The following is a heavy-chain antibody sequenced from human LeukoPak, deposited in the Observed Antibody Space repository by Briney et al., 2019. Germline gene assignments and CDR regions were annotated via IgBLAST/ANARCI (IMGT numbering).Heavy chain of an antibody. D-gene: IGHD3-16*02. CDR2: IYPGDSDT. CDR3: ARRYDYVWGSYRSGAFDI. CDR1: GYSFTSYW. Sequence: GESLKISCKGSGYSFTSYWIGWVRQMPGKGLEWMGIIYPGDSDTRYSPSFQGQVTLSADKSISTAYLQWSSLKASDTAMYYCARRYDYVWGSYRSGAFDIWGQGTMVTVSS. V-gene: IGHV5-51*01. J-gene: IGHJ3*02.